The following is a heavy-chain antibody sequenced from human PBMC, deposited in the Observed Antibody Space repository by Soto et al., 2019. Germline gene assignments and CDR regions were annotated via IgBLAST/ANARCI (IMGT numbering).Heavy chain of an antibody. CDR3: ARDSDSSGWYVGYYYYGMDV. Sequence: GGSLRLSCAASGFTFSSYSMNWVRQAPGKGLEWVSSISSSSSYIYYADSVKGRFTISRDNAKNSLYLQMNSLRAEDTAVYYCARDSDSSGWYVGYYYYGMDVWGQGTTVTVSS. CDR1: GFTFSSYS. CDR2: ISSSSSYI. J-gene: IGHJ6*02. D-gene: IGHD6-19*01. V-gene: IGHV3-21*01.